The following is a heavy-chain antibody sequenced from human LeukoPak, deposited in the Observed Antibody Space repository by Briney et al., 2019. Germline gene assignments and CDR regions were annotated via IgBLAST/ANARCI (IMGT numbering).Heavy chain of an antibody. CDR1: GGSISSYY. D-gene: IGHD2-8*01. Sequence: SETLSLTCTVPGGSISSYYWSWIRQPPGKGLEWIGYIYYSRSTNYNPSLKSRVTISVDTPKNQFSLKLSSVTAADTAVYYCARYSCPNGVCYYFDYWGQGTLVTVSS. CDR2: IYYSRST. CDR3: ARYSCPNGVCYYFDY. J-gene: IGHJ4*02. V-gene: IGHV4-59*01.